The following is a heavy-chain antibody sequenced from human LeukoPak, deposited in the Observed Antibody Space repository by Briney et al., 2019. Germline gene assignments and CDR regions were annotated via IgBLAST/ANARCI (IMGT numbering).Heavy chain of an antibody. J-gene: IGHJ2*01. CDR2: ITNNATRT. CDR3: AKGPAPYCSGGTCYSPYWYFDL. D-gene: IGHD2-15*01. V-gene: IGHV3-23*01. CDR1: GFTFSNYA. Sequence: PGGSLRLSCAASGFTFSNYAMSWVRQAPGKGLEWVSSITNNATRTNYADSVKGRFSVSRDNSKSTLYLQVNSLRAEDTAVYYCAKGPAPYCSGGTCYSPYWYFDLWGRGTLVTVSS.